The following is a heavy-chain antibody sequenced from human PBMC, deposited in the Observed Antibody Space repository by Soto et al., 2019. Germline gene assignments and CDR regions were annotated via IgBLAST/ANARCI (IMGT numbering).Heavy chain of an antibody. J-gene: IGHJ3*02. CDR3: ATAYVYDFENSNYYRDAFDI. CDR1: GYSFSFYW. D-gene: IGHD3-22*01. Sequence: PGESLKISCKASGYSFSFYWIGWVRQMPGKGLEWMAIMYPDDSDIRYNQSFEAHVTISADKSTSTAFLQWSSLKDSDTAMYYCATAYVYDFENSNYYRDAFDIGGQGTLVTVSS. CDR2: MYPDDSDI. V-gene: IGHV5-51*01.